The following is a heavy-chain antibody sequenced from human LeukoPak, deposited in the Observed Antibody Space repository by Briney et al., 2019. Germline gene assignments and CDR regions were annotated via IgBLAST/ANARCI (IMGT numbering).Heavy chain of an antibody. D-gene: IGHD7-27*01. Sequence: GGSLRLSCAASGFTFSSYWMPWVRQAPGKGLVWVARINIDGSSTNNADSVKGRFTISRDNAKNTLYLQMNSVRAEDTAVYYCAREITTNGGRHFDYWGQGTLVTVSS. J-gene: IGHJ4*02. CDR2: INIDGSST. CDR1: GFTFSSYW. V-gene: IGHV3-74*01. CDR3: AREITTNGGRHFDY.